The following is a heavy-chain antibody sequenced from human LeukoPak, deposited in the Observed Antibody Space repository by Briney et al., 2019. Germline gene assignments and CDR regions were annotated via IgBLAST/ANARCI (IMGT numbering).Heavy chain of an antibody. J-gene: IGHJ4*02. CDR2: IYHSGST. CDR3: ARAREPLIYTYYFDF. Sequence: SETLSLTCSVSGFSISSGYFWGWIRQPPGKGLEWIGRIYHSGSTYYDPSLKSRVTISVDTSRNQFSLKLSSVTAADTAVYYCARAREPLIYTYYFDFWGQGTLVTVSS. CDR1: GFSISSGYF. D-gene: IGHD1-14*01. V-gene: IGHV4-38-2*02.